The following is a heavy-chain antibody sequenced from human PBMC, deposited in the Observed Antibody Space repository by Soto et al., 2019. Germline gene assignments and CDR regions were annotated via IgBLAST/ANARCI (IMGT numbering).Heavy chain of an antibody. V-gene: IGHV4-61*01. D-gene: IGHD2-15*01. CDR1: GGSVSSGNYY. CDR2: IYYTGST. CDR3: ASALYCSGGSCSFDP. Sequence: ETLSLTCTVSGGSVSSGNYYWSWIRQPPGKGLEWIGFIYYTGSTSYNPSLKSRVTISIDTSKNQFSLKLTSVTAADTAVYYCASALYCSGGSCSFDPWGQGTLVTVS. J-gene: IGHJ5*02.